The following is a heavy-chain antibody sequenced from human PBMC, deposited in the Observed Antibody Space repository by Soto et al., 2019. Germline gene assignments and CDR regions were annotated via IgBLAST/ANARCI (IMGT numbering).Heavy chain of an antibody. D-gene: IGHD6-13*01. CDR1: GFTFSSYS. J-gene: IGHJ5*02. Sequence: GGSLRLSCAASGFTFSSYSMNWVRQAPGKGLEWVSYISSSSSTIYYADSVKGRFTISRDNAKNSLYLQMNSLRDEDTAVYYCARDSYSSSWANWFDPWGQGTLVTVSS. V-gene: IGHV3-48*02. CDR3: ARDSYSSSWANWFDP. CDR2: ISSSSSTI.